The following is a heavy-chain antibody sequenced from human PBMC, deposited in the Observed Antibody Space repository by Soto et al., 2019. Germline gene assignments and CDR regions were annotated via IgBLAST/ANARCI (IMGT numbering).Heavy chain of an antibody. CDR3: AKGSASSRPYYFDY. CDR1: GFSFSNYA. V-gene: IGHV3-23*01. J-gene: IGHJ4*02. CDR2: ITGSVGDT. D-gene: IGHD2-2*01. Sequence: EVQLLESGGGLVQPGGSLRLSCAASGFSFSNYAMSWVRQSPGKGLEWVSAITGSVGDTFHADSVKGRFTISRDNTKNTLYLQMNSLKAEDTAVYYCAKGSASSRPYYFDYWGQGTLVPVSS.